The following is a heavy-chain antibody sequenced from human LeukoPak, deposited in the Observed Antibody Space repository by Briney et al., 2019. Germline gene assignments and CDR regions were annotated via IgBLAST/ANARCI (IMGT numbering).Heavy chain of an antibody. D-gene: IGHD3-10*01. Sequence: PGGSLRLSCAASGFTFSSNSMNWVRQAPGKGLEWVSSISSSSSYIYYADSVKGRFTISRDNAKNSLYLQMNSLRAEDTAVYYCARDHYGSGSGGSDYWGQGTLVTVSS. V-gene: IGHV3-21*01. J-gene: IGHJ4*02. CDR1: GFTFSSNS. CDR2: ISSSSSYI. CDR3: ARDHYGSGSGGSDY.